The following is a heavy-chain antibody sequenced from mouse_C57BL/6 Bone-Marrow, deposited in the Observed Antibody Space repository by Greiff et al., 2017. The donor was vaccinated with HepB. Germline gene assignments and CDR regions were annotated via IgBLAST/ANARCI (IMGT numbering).Heavy chain of an antibody. CDR3: AREWLRRTARFDY. V-gene: IGHV1-55*01. CDR2: IYPGSGST. D-gene: IGHD2-2*01. Sequence: VQLQQPGAELVKPGASVKMSCKASGYTFTSYWITWVKQRPGQGLEWIGDIYPGSGSTNYNEKFKSKATLTVDTSSSTAYMQLSSLTSEDSAVYYCAREWLRRTARFDYWGQGTTLTVSS. CDR1: GYTFTSYW. J-gene: IGHJ2*01.